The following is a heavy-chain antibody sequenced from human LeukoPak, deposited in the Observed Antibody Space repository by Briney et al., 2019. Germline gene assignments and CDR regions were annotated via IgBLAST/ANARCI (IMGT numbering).Heavy chain of an antibody. Sequence: GGSLRLSCAASGFTFSGYEMNWVRQAPGKGLEWVSYISSSGSTIYYADSVKGRFTVSRDNAKNSLYLQMNSLRAEDTAVYYCAPILGDYYVSIGNWFDPWGQGILVTVSS. D-gene: IGHD3-22*01. CDR2: ISSSGSTI. CDR3: APILGDYYVSIGNWFDP. CDR1: GFTFSGYE. J-gene: IGHJ5*02. V-gene: IGHV3-48*03.